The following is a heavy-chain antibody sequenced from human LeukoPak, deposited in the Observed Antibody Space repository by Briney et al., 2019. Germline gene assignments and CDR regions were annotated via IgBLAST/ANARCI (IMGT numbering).Heavy chain of an antibody. CDR2: ISAGGGST. CDR1: GFTFSSYA. V-gene: IGHV3-23*01. J-gene: IGHJ1*01. CDR3: AKAGGSGNQPLEH. D-gene: IGHD3-10*01. Sequence: PGGSPRLSCAPSGFTFSSYAMSWVRQAPGKGLEWVSGISAGGGSTYYADSVKGRLTISRDNSKNTLYLQMNSLRVDDTAVYYCAKAGGSGNQPLEHWGQGTLVTVSS.